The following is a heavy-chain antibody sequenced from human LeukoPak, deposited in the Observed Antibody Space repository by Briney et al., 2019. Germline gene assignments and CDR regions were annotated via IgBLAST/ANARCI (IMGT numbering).Heavy chain of an antibody. Sequence: ASVKVSCKASGYTFTSYDINWVRQATGQGLEWMGWMNPNSGNTGYAQKFQGRVTMTRNTSISTAYMELSSLRSEDTAVYYCARGGECSGGSCYIPYYYYYYYCMDVWGKGTTVTVSS. V-gene: IGHV1-8*01. CDR3: ARGGECSGGSCYIPYYYYYYYCMDV. D-gene: IGHD2-15*01. J-gene: IGHJ6*03. CDR1: GYTFTSYD. CDR2: MNPNSGNT.